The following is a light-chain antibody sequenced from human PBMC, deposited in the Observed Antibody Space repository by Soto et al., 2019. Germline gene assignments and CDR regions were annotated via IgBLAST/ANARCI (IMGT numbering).Light chain of an antibody. J-gene: IGKJ1*01. Sequence: ETVMTQSPATLSVSPGDRVTLSCRASQSVNSDLAWYQKKAGQAPRLLIYGSSTRASGIPARFSGGGSGTQFTLTISSLQSEDFAVYYCQQNDTWPRTFGQGTKVEMK. CDR3: QQNDTWPRT. CDR1: QSVNSD. V-gene: IGKV3-15*01. CDR2: GSS.